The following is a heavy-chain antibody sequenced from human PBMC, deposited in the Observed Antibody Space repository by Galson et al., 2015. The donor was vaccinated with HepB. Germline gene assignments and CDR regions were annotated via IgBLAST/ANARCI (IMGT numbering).Heavy chain of an antibody. CDR1: GFTFSSYG. D-gene: IGHD5-12*01. CDR2: IWYDGSNK. J-gene: IGHJ4*02. CDR3: ARGPDIVASFDY. V-gene: IGHV3-33*08. Sequence: SLRLSCAASGFTFSSYGMHWVRQAPGKGLEWVAVIWYDGSNKYYADSVKGRFTISRDNSKNTLYLQMNSLRAEDTAVYYCARGPDIVASFDYWGQGTLVTVSS.